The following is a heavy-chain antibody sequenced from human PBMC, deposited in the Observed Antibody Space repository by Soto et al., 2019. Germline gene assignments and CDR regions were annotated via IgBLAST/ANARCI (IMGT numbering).Heavy chain of an antibody. J-gene: IGHJ4*02. V-gene: IGHV3-48*02. CDR2: VNSDSSSI. CDR3: ARSYYYDSSAYYYDY. CDR1: GFMFSVYT. Sequence: GSLRLSCAASGFMFSVYTMNWVRQAPGKGLEWVSSVNSDSSSIYHADSVKGRFTISRDNAKNSLDLQMNSLRDEDTAVYYCARSYYYDSSAYYYDYWGQGALVTVSS. D-gene: IGHD3-22*01.